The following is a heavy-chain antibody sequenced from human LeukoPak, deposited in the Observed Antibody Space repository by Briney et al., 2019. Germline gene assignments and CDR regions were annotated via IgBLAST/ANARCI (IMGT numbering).Heavy chain of an antibody. CDR3: AAPHCSSTSCYKQRLNNFDY. J-gene: IGHJ4*02. D-gene: IGHD2-2*02. CDR2: INHSGST. V-gene: IGHV4-34*01. Sequence: TETLSLTCAVYGGSFSGYYWSWIRQPPGKGLEWIGEINHSGSTNYNPSLKSRVTISVDTSKNQYSLKLSSVTAADTAVYYCAAPHCSSTSCYKQRLNNFDYWGQGTLVTVSS. CDR1: GGSFSGYY.